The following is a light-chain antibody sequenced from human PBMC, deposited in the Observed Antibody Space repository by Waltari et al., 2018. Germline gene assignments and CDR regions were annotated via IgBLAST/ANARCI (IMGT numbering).Light chain of an antibody. J-gene: IGKJ2*01. CDR3: QETYSTPRT. V-gene: IGKV1-39*01. CDR1: QIISSY. CDR2: AAS. Sequence: DIQMTQSPSSLSASVGDRVTITCRASQIISSYLNWYQQKPGKAPKLLIDAASSLETGVPSRISGSGSGTDFTLTISSLQPEDFATYYCQETYSTPRTFGQGTKLEI.